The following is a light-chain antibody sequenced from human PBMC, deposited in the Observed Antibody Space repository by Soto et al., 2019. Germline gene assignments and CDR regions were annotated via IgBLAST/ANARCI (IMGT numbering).Light chain of an antibody. V-gene: IGKV1-6*01. CDR1: QGIRSD. CDR3: LQDFSYPRT. J-gene: IGKJ1*01. CDR2: GAS. Sequence: AIQLTQSPSSLSASVGDRVTITCRASQGIRSDLDWYQQKPGKAPKVLIYGASTLQRGVSSRFSGSGSGTDFILTISSLQPEDFATYYCLQDFSYPRTFGQGTKV.